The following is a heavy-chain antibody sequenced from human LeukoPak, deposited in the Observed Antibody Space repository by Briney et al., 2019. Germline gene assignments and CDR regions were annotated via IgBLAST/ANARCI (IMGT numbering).Heavy chain of an antibody. V-gene: IGHV1-69*05. D-gene: IGHD5-18*01. CDR1: GGTFSSYA. Sequence: SVKVSCKASGGTFSSYAISWVRQAPGQGLEWMGGIIPIFGTANYAQKFQGRVTITTDESTSTAYMELSSLRSEDTAVYYCARKDTYYYGMDVWGQGTTVTVSS. J-gene: IGHJ6*02. CDR2: IIPIFGTA. CDR3: ARKDTYYYGMDV.